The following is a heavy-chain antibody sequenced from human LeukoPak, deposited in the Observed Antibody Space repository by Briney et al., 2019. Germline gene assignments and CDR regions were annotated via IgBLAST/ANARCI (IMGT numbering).Heavy chain of an antibody. J-gene: IGHJ5*02. CDR1: GGSISSGSYY. Sequence: SSQTLSLTCTVSGGSISSGSYYWSWIRQPAGKGLEWIGRIYTSGSTNYNPSLKSRVTISVDTSKNQFSLKLSSVTAADTAVYYCARDLSCPHIVGATCGGWFDPWGQGTLVTVSS. V-gene: IGHV4-61*02. D-gene: IGHD1-26*01. CDR3: ARDLSCPHIVGATCGGWFDP. CDR2: IYTSGST.